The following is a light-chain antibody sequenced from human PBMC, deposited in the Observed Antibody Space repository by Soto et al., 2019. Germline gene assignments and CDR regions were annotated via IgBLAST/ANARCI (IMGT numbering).Light chain of an antibody. CDR2: GAS. CDR3: QQYGSSLT. J-gene: IGKJ4*01. Sequence: EIVMTQSPATLSVSPGERATLSCRASQSVSSNLAWYQQKPGQAPRLLIYGASNRATGIPARFSGSGSGTDFTLTISRLEPEDFAVYYCQQYGSSLTFGGGTKVDI. CDR1: QSVSSN. V-gene: IGKV3-20*01.